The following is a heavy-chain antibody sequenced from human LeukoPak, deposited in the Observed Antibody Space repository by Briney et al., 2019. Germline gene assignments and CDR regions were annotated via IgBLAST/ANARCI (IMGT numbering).Heavy chain of an antibody. J-gene: IGHJ4*02. D-gene: IGHD5-24*01. CDR3: AGPNRDGYNPGGWYYFDY. CDR1: GYSFTSYW. Sequence: GESLKISCKGSGYSFTSYWIGWVRQMPGKGLEWMGIIYPGDSDTRYSPSFQGQVTISADKSISTAYLQWSSLKASDTAMYYCAGPNRDGYNPGGWYYFDYWGQGTLVTVSS. V-gene: IGHV5-51*01. CDR2: IYPGDSDT.